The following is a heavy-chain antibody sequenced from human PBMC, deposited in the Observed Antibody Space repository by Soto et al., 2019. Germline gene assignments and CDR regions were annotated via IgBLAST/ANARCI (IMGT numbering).Heavy chain of an antibody. CDR3: ARGGGSSSARY. J-gene: IGHJ4*02. Sequence: EVQLLESGGGLVQPGGSLRLSCAASGFTFSSYAMSWVRQAPGSGLEGVSTNGASGVTTYYAGSVKARFTISRDISKNILYLQMDSLGAEDTAVYYCARGGGSSSARYWGQGTLVTVSS. D-gene: IGHD6-6*01. CDR2: NGASGVTT. V-gene: IGHV3-23*01. CDR1: GFTFSSYA.